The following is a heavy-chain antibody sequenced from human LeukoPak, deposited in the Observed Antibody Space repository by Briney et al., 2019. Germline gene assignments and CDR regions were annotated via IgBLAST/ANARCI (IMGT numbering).Heavy chain of an antibody. CDR2: IKQDGSER. CDR3: ARDGGTDWYDP. Sequence: GGSLRLSCVASGFTFNRYWMTWGRQAPGKGLEWVANIKQDGSERAYVDSVKGRFTISRDNAENSLFLQMNSLRVEDTAFYYCARDGGTDWYDPWGQGTLVTVSS. V-gene: IGHV3-7*01. J-gene: IGHJ5*02. D-gene: IGHD3-16*01. CDR1: GFTFNRYW.